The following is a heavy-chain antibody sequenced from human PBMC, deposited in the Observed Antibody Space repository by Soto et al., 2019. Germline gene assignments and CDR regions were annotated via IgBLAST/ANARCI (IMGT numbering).Heavy chain of an antibody. J-gene: IGHJ4*02. CDR2: IYHSGST. CDR3: ASIVAAGLAYYFDY. V-gene: IGHV4-4*02. Sequence: SETLSLTCAVSGGSISSSNWWSWVRQPPGKGLEWIGEIYHSGSTNYNPSLKSRVTISVDKSKNQFSLKLSSVTAADTAVYYCASIVAAGLAYYFDYWGQGTLVTVSS. CDR1: GGSISSSNW. D-gene: IGHD6-13*01.